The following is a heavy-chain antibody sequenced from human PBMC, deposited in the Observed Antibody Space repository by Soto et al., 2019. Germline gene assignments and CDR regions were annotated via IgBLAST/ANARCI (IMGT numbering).Heavy chain of an antibody. J-gene: IGHJ4*02. Sequence: GGSLRLSCAASGFTFSSYSMNWVRQAPGKGLEWVSSISSSSSYIYYADSVKGRFTISRDNAKNSLYLQMNSLRAGDTAVYYCARGGGSGFDYWGQGTLVTVSS. CDR2: ISSSSSYI. CDR3: ARGGGSGFDY. CDR1: GFTFSSYS. V-gene: IGHV3-21*01. D-gene: IGHD3-10*01.